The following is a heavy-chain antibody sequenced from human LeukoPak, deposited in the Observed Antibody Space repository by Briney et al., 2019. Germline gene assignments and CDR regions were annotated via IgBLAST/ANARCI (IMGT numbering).Heavy chain of an antibody. CDR1: GYRFTSYW. D-gene: IGHD4/OR15-4a*01. J-gene: IGHJ1*01. V-gene: IGHV5-51*01. CDR2: IYPGDSDT. CDR3: ARPHRENYRGYFQH. Sequence: PGESLKISCKGSGYRFTSYWIGWVRQMPGKGLEWMGIIYPGDSDTRYSPSFQGQVTISADKSISNAYLQWSSLKASHTAMYYCARPHRENYRGYFQHWGQGTLVTVSS.